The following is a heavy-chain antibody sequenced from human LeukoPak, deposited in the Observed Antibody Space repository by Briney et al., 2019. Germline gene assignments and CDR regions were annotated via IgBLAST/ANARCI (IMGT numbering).Heavy chain of an antibody. J-gene: IGHJ4*02. V-gene: IGHV1-69*04. CDR1: GGTFSSYA. CDR3: ARRENSGYDYGSDC. D-gene: IGHD5-12*01. CDR2: IIPILGIA. Sequence: ASVKVSCKASGGTFSSYAISWVRQAPGQGLEWMGRIIPILGIANYAQKFQGRVTITADKSTSTAYMELSSLRSEDTAVYYCARRENSGYDYGSDCWGQGTLVTVSS.